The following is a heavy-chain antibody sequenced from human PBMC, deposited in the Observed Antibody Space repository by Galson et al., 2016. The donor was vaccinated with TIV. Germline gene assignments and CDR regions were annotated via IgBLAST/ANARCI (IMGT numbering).Heavy chain of an antibody. V-gene: IGHV3-11*01. CDR2: IGSGGRAI. Sequence: SLRLSCAASGFIFSDYYMSRIRRAPGKGLEWIAYIGSGGRAIYYADSVKGRFTISRDNAKNSLYLQMNSLRADDTAMYYCARDCSGANCYTDPMYFDYWGQGTLVTVSS. CDR1: GFIFSDYY. J-gene: IGHJ4*02. D-gene: IGHD2-2*02. CDR3: ARDCSGANCYTDPMYFDY.